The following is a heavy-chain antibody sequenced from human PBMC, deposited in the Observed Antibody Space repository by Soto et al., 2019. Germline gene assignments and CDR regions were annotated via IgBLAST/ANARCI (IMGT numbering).Heavy chain of an antibody. V-gene: IGHV3-30-3*01. D-gene: IGHD5-12*01. J-gene: IGHJ5*02. CDR2: ISYDGSNK. CDR1: GFTFSSYA. CDR3: ARDRGRSGYDYWFDP. Sequence: QVQLVESGGGVVQPGRSLRLSCAASGFTFSSYAMHWVRQAPGKGLEWVAVISYDGSNKYYADSVKGRFTISRDNSKNTLDLQMNSLRAEDTAVYYCARDRGRSGYDYWFDPWGQGTLVTVSS.